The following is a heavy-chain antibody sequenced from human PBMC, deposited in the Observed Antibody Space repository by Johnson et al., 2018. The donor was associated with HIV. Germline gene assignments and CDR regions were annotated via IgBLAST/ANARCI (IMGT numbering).Heavy chain of an antibody. CDR3: ARDQRQIAAAGPPDAFDI. CDR2: IYGGVSGGST. CDR1: EFTFSSNY. V-gene: IGHV3-66*01. J-gene: IGHJ3*02. Sequence: VQLVESGGGLVQRGGSLRLSCAASEFTFSSNYMSWVRQAPGKGLEWVSVIYGGVSGGSTYYVDSVKGRFTISRDNSKNTLYLQMNSLRAEATAVYYCARDQRQIAAAGPPDAFDIWGQGTMVTVSS. D-gene: IGHD6-13*01.